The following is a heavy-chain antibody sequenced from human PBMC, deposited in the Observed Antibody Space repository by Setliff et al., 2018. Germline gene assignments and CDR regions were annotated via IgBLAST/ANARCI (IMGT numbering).Heavy chain of an antibody. Sequence: PGGSLRLSCAASGFIFSNYAMHWVLQAPGKGLEWVALISYDASNKYYADSVKGRFTISRDNSKNTLYVQMNNLRAEDTAVYYCARDRHVLSSTWDIYSFDYWGQGTLVTVSS. V-gene: IGHV3-30*01. CDR2: ISYDASNK. CDR3: ARDRHVLSSTWDIYSFDY. CDR1: GFIFSNYA. D-gene: IGHD6-13*01. J-gene: IGHJ4*02.